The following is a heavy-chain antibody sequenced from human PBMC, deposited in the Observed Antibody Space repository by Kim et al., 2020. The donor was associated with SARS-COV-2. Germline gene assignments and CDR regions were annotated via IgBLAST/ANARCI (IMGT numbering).Heavy chain of an antibody. Sequence: ASVKVSCKASAYTFLSFAISWVRQAPGQGLEWMGWISPYNGNTNYAQKLQGRVTMTTDTSTSTAYMELRSLRSDDTAVYYCARESGSDVTPCLYYYYAMDVWGQGTTVTVSS. V-gene: IGHV1-18*01. CDR1: AYTFLSFA. CDR3: ARESGSDVTPCLYYYYAMDV. D-gene: IGHD2-21*02. J-gene: IGHJ6*02. CDR2: ISPYNGNT.